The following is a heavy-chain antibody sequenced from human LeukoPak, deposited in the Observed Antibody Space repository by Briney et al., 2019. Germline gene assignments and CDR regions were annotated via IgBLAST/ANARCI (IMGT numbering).Heavy chain of an antibody. J-gene: IGHJ4*02. D-gene: IGHD3-10*01. Sequence: SETLSLTCTVSGGSISSSSYYWGWIRQPPGKGLEWIGSIYYSGSTNYNPSLKSRVTISIDTSRTQFSLKLSSVTAADTAVYYCARSELLWFGGVNSGFDYWGQGTLVTVSS. CDR1: GGSISSSSYY. CDR2: IYYSGST. CDR3: ARSELLWFGGVNSGFDY. V-gene: IGHV4-39*07.